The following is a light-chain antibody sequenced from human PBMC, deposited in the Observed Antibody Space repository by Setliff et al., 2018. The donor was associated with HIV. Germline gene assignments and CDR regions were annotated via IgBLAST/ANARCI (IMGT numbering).Light chain of an antibody. Sequence: QSALAQPASVSGSPGQSITISCTGTSGDVGGYNYVSWYQQYPGKAPKLLIHEVTKRPSGVPDRFSGSKSGNTASLTVSGLQAEDEADYYCSSYAGNKGDVFGTGTKVTVL. J-gene: IGLJ1*01. V-gene: IGLV2-8*01. CDR1: SGDVGGYNY. CDR2: EVT. CDR3: SSYAGNKGDV.